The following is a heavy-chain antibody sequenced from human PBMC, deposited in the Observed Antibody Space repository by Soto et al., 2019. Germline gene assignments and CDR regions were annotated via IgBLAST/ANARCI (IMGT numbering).Heavy chain of an antibody. CDR1: GYTFTSYG. D-gene: IGHD3-3*01. CDR2: ISAYNGNT. V-gene: IGHV1-18*01. Sequence: ASVKVSCKASGYTFTSYGISWVRQAPGQGLEWMGWISAYNGNTNYAQKLQGRVTMTTDTSTDTAYMELRSLRSEDTAVYYCATFTRFLEWSTSYYGMDVWGQGTTVTVSS. CDR3: ATFTRFLEWSTSYYGMDV. J-gene: IGHJ6*02.